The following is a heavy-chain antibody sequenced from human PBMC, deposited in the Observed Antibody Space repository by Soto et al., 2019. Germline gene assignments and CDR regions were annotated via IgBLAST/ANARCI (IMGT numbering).Heavy chain of an antibody. Sequence: ASVKVSCKVSGYSFVGYYLHWMRQAPGQGLEWLGWINPTTGGTNYPQKFQGRVTMTRDTSISTAYMELSSLRSDDTAVYFCARKIREYNWFDPWGQGTLVTVSS. CDR2: INPTTGGT. V-gene: IGHV1-2*02. CDR1: GYSFVGYY. J-gene: IGHJ5*02. CDR3: ARKIREYNWFDP.